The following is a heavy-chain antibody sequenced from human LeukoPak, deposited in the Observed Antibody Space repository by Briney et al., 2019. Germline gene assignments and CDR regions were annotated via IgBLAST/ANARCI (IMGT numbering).Heavy chain of an antibody. D-gene: IGHD6-19*01. CDR3: ARDWLAVAGIPWFDP. V-gene: IGHV3-7*01. CDR1: GFTFSSYW. Sequence: PGGSLRLSCAASGFTFSSYWMSWVRQAPGKGLEWVANIKQDGSEKYYVDSVKGRFTISRDNAKNSLYLQMNSLRAEDTAVYYCARDWLAVAGIPWFDPWGQGTLVTVSS. J-gene: IGHJ5*02. CDR2: IKQDGSEK.